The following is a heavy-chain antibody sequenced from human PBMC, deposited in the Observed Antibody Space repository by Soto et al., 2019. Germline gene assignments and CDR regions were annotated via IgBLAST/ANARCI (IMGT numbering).Heavy chain of an antibody. CDR3: ARSIGSAGDY. CDR2: INAGNGNT. Sequence: QVQLVQSGAEVKKPGASVKVSCKASGYTFTSYAMHCVRQAPGQRLEWMGWINAGNGNTKYSQNVRGRVTITRDTSASTAYMELSSLGSEDTALYSCARSIGSAGDYWGQGTLVTVSS. CDR1: GYTFTSYA. J-gene: IGHJ4*02. V-gene: IGHV1-3*01.